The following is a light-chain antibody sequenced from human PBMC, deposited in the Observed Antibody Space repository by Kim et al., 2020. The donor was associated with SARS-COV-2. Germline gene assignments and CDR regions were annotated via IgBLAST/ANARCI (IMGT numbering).Light chain of an antibody. CDR2: VAS. CDR3: QQSYSTPWT. Sequence: DIQMTQSPSPLSASVGDRVSITCRASQSISRYLNWYQQKAGKAPELLLYVASNLQSGVPSRFSGSGSGRDFTLTISSLQPEDVATYYCQQSYSTPWTFGQGTKVDIK. CDR1: QSISRY. V-gene: IGKV1-39*01. J-gene: IGKJ1*01.